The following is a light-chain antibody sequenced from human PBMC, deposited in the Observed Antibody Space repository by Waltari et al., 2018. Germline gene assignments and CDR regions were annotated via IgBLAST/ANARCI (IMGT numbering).Light chain of an antibody. Sequence: QSALTQPASVSGSPGQSITISCTGTSSDVGSYNLVSWYQQHPDKAPKLMIYEGSKRPSGVFQRFSGSKSGNTASLTISGLQAEDEAHYYCCSFARTNTFVFGGGTKLTVL. J-gene: IGLJ3*02. CDR2: EGS. V-gene: IGLV2-23*03. CDR3: CSFARTNTFV. CDR1: SSDVGSYNL.